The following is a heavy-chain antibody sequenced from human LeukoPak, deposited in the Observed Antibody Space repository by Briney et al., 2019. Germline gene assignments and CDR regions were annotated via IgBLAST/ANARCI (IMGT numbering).Heavy chain of an antibody. CDR1: GYTFTGYY. V-gene: IGHV1-2*06. J-gene: IGHJ4*02. CDR2: INPNSGGT. D-gene: IGHD6-13*01. Sequence: ASVKVSCKASGYTFTGYYMHWARQAPGQGLEWMGRINPNSGGTNYAQKFQGRVTMTRDTSISTAYMELSRLRSDDTAVYYCARYIAAAGTAVDYWGQGTLVTVSS. CDR3: ARYIAAAGTAVDY.